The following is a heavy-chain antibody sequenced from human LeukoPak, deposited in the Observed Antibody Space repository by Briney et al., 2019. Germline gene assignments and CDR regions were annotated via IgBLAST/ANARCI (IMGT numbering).Heavy chain of an antibody. CDR2: IHYSGSS. CDR3: AKCSSPVAGTRDFDY. J-gene: IGHJ4*02. D-gene: IGHD6-19*01. V-gene: IGHV4-31*09. CDR1: GGSISSGGYY. Sequence: SETLSLTCSVSGGSISSGGYYWSWIRQHPGKGLEWIGYIHYSGSSDYNPSLKSRVTISVDKSKNQFSLKLSSVTAADTAVYYCAKCSSPVAGTRDFDYWGQGTLVTVSS.